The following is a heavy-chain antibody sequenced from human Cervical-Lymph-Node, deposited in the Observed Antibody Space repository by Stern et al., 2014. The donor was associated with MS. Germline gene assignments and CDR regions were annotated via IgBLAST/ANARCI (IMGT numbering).Heavy chain of an antibody. D-gene: IGHD4-11*01. J-gene: IGHJ4*02. CDR1: GYNFIDHA. CDR2: INGGPGTT. V-gene: IGHV1-3*01. CDR3: ARQPDYSDFLDF. Sequence: QVQLVQSGAEVKKPGASMTISCKTSGYNFIDHAIHWVRQAPGQRLEWMGWINGGPGTTKYSQKFQGRVSFTRDKAASAAYMDLSSLSPDDPAVYCCARQPDYSDFLDFWGQGTLVTVSS.